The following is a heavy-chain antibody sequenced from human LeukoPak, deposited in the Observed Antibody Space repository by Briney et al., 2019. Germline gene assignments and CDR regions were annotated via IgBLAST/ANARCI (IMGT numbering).Heavy chain of an antibody. CDR3: ARDDYGDYVPYYYYYGMDV. Sequence: GGSLRLSCAASGFTFSSYWMSWVRQAPGKGLEWVANIKQDGSEKYYVDSVKGRFTISRDNAKNSLYLQMNSLRAEDTAVYYCARDDYGDYVPYYYYYGMDVWGQGTTVTVSS. CDR2: IKQDGSEK. CDR1: GFTFSSYW. J-gene: IGHJ6*02. V-gene: IGHV3-7*01. D-gene: IGHD4-17*01.